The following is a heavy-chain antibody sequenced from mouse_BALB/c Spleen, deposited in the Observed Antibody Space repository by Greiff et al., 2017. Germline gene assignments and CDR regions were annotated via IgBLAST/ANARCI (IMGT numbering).Heavy chain of an antibody. J-gene: IGHJ4*01. D-gene: IGHD2-1*01. Sequence: LQQPGSELVRPGASVKLSCKASGYTFTSYWMHWVKQRPGQGLEWIGNIYPGSGSTNYDEKFKSKATLTVDTSSSTAYMQLSSLTSEDSAVYYCTREGDLLWSMDYWGQGTSVTVSS. V-gene: IGHV1S22*01. CDR1: GYTFTSYW. CDR3: TREGDLLWSMDY. CDR2: IYPGSGST.